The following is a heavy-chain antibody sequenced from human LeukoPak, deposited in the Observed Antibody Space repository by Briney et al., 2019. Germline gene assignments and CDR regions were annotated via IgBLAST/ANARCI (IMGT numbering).Heavy chain of an antibody. CDR2: IYHSGST. CDR3: ARGGSSKQWLVPL. Sequence: SETLSLTCTVSGGSISSGSYYWRWLRQPAGKGLEWIGSIYHSGSTYYNPSLKSRVTISVDTSKNQFSLKLSSVTAADTAVYYCARGGSSKQWLVPLWGQGTLVTVSS. J-gene: IGHJ4*02. D-gene: IGHD6-19*01. CDR1: GGSISSGSYY. V-gene: IGHV4-39*07.